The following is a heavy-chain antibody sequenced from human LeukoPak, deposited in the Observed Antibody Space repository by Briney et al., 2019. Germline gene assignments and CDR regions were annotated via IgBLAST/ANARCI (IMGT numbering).Heavy chain of an antibody. CDR2: IYTSGST. CDR3: EREPQVGYYYYYYMDV. J-gene: IGHJ6*03. CDR1: GGSISSYY. V-gene: IGHV4-4*07. D-gene: IGHD1-26*01. Sequence: PSETLSLTCTVSGGSISSYYWSWIRQPAGKGLEWIGRIYTSGSTNYNPSLKSRVTISVDKSKNQFSLKLSSVTAADTAVYYCEREPQVGYYYYYYMDVWGKGTTVTVSS.